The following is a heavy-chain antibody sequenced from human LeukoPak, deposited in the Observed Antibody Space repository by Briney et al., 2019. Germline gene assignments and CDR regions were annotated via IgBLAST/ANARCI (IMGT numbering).Heavy chain of an antibody. V-gene: IGHV3-30*03. CDR2: MSYGGQNE. CDR3: ARGAYYYED. Sequence: PGGSLRLSCAASGLTFSGYDMHWVRQAPGKGPEWVAVMSYGGQNERYADSVKGRFTISRDNAKNSLYLQMNSLRAEDTAVYYCARGAYYYEDWGQGTLVTVSS. CDR1: GLTFSGYD. D-gene: IGHD3-22*01. J-gene: IGHJ4*02.